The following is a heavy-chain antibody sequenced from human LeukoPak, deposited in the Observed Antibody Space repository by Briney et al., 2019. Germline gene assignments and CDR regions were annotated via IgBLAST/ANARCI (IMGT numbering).Heavy chain of an antibody. CDR2: IYYSGST. J-gene: IGHJ5*02. Sequence: SETLSLTCTVPGGSISSSSYYWGWIRQPPGKGLEWIGSIYYSGSTYYNPSLKSRVTISVDTSKNQFSLKLRSVTAADTAVYYCARDSYYDSSGHAPWGQGILVTVSS. CDR1: GGSISSSSYY. V-gene: IGHV4-39*07. D-gene: IGHD3-22*01. CDR3: ARDSYYDSSGHAP.